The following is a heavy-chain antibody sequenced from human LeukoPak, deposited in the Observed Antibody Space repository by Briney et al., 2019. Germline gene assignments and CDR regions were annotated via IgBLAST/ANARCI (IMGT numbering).Heavy chain of an antibody. J-gene: IGHJ4*02. D-gene: IGHD4-17*01. CDR3: ARGSTTVTSRGYFDY. CDR1: GFTFSSYE. CDR2: IKQDGSEK. V-gene: IGHV3-7*04. Sequence: PGGSLRLSCAASGFTFSSYEMNWVRQAPGKGLEWVANIKQDGSEKYYVDSVKGRFTISRDGATNSLYLQMNSPRAEDTAVYYCARGSTTVTSRGYFDYWGQGTLVTVSS.